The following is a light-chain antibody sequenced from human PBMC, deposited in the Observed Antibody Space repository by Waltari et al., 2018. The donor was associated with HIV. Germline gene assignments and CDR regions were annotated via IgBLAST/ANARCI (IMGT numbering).Light chain of an antibody. CDR1: CNDVGGYNY. J-gene: IGLJ2*01. V-gene: IGLV2-14*01. CDR3: TSYASSSSLL. CDR2: EVR. Sequence: QSALTHPATVSGSPGQSITISCTGGCNDVGGYNYVSWYQHLPGKAPKLVVYEVRNRRSGVSNRFSGSKSGNTASLTISGLQAEEEADDYCTSYASSSSLLFGGGTKLTVL.